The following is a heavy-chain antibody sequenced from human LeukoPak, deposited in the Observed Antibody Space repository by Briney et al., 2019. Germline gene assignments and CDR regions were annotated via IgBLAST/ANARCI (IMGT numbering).Heavy chain of an antibody. CDR3: ARGDYDLSGSYHYGMDV. CDR1: GFTFNSYT. D-gene: IGHD3-10*01. J-gene: IGHJ6*02. V-gene: IGHV3-30-3*01. Sequence: GRSLRLSCAAPGFTFNSYTMHWVRQAPGKGLEWVAVMSSDGNKKFYAEYVKGRSTISRDNSENTLYLEMNSLRGEDTAVYYCARGDYDLSGSYHYGMDVWGQGTTVTVSS. CDR2: MSSDGNKK.